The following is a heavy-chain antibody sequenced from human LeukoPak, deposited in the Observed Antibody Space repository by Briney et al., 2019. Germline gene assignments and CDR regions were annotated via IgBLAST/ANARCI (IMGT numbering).Heavy chain of an antibody. CDR1: GFIFSNYA. D-gene: IGHD4-17*01. CDR2: ISSSGSTI. V-gene: IGHV3-48*03. CDR3: ARAYGDYYYYYGMDV. J-gene: IGHJ6*02. Sequence: GASLRLSCAASGFIFSNYAMYWVRQAPGKGLEWVSYISSSGSTIYYADSVKGRFTISRDNAKNSLYLQMNSLRAEDTAVYYCARAYGDYYYYYGMDVWGQGTTVTVSS.